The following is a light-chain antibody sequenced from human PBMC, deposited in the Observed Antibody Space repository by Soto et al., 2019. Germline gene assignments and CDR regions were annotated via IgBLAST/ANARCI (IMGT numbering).Light chain of an antibody. CDR3: QAWDSSTVV. Sequence: SYERTQPPSVSVSPGQTASDTCSGDRLGDKYAFWYQQKPGRSPVLVIYQDNKRPSGIPERFSGTNSGNTATLTISGTQAMDEADYYCQAWDSSTVVFGTGTKLTVL. V-gene: IGLV3-1*01. CDR2: QDN. J-gene: IGLJ1*01. CDR1: RLGDKY.